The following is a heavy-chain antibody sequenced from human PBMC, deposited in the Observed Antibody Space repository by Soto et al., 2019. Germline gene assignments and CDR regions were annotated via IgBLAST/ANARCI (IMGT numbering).Heavy chain of an antibody. V-gene: IGHV4-59*01. CDR3: ARAVVPATCCAFDL. CDR2: VYYSGGS. CDR1: GDSIRNNH. J-gene: IGHJ3*01. Sequence: SETLSLTCPVSGDSIRNNHWSWIRQPPGKDLEYIGFVYYSGGSNYNPSLKSRVTMSTDTSRNQVSLKLNSVTAADTAVYYCARAVVPATCCAFDLWGHGTVVTVSS.